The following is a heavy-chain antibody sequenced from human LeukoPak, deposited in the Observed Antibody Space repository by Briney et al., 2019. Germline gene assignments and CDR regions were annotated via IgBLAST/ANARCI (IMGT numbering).Heavy chain of an antibody. Sequence: GGSLRLSCAASGFTFSSYAMSWVRQAPGKGLEWVSAISGSGGSTYYADSVKGRFTISRDNSKITLYLQMNSLRAEDTAVYYCVSPPSTGSGYYDYWGQGTLVTVSS. V-gene: IGHV3-23*01. D-gene: IGHD3-22*01. CDR1: GFTFSSYA. CDR3: VSPPSTGSGYYDY. J-gene: IGHJ4*02. CDR2: ISGSGGST.